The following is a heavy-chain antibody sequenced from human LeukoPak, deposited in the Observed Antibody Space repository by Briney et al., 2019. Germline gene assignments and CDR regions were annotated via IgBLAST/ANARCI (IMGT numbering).Heavy chain of an antibody. Sequence: GGSLRLSCAASGFTFSGSAMHWVRQASGKGLEWVGRIRSKANSYATAYAASVKGRFTISRDDSKNTAYLQMNSLKTEGTAVYYCTSPPAAAGTGVRWFDPWGQGTLVTVSS. CDR3: TSPPAAAGTGVRWFDP. J-gene: IGHJ5*02. CDR2: IRSKANSYAT. D-gene: IGHD6-13*01. V-gene: IGHV3-73*01. CDR1: GFTFSGSA.